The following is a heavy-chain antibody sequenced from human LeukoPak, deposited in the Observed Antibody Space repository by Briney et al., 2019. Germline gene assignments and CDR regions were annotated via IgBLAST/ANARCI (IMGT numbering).Heavy chain of an antibody. J-gene: IGHJ4*02. CDR2: IIPILGIA. D-gene: IGHD3-22*01. CDR1: GGTFSSYA. Sequence: GASVKVSCKASGGTFSSYAISWVRQAPGQGLEWMGRIIPILGIANYAQKFQGRVTITADKSTSTAYMELSSLRSEDTAVYYCARGQSLNYDSSGYYCNYWGQGTLVTVSS. CDR3: ARGQSLNYDSSGYYCNY. V-gene: IGHV1-69*04.